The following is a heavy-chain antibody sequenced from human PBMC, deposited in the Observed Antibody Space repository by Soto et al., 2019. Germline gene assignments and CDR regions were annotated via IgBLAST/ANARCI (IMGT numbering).Heavy chain of an antibody. Sequence: QVQLVQSGAEVKKPGASVKVSCKASGYTFTGYYMHWVRQAPGQGLEWMGWINPNSGGTNYAQKFQGWVTMTRDTSISTAYMELSRLRSDDTVVYYCARTSEHSGYVLDYWGQGTLVTVSS. CDR1: GYTFTGYY. J-gene: IGHJ4*02. CDR3: ARTSEHSGYVLDY. CDR2: INPNSGGT. V-gene: IGHV1-2*04. D-gene: IGHD5-12*01.